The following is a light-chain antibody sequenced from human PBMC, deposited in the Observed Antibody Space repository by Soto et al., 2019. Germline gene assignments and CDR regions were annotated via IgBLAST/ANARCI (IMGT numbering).Light chain of an antibody. CDR2: AIS. Sequence: DIQLTQSPSFLSASVGDRVTITCRASQDISRYLAWYQQKSGKAPKLPIYAISTLQSGVPSRFSGSGSGTEFTLTISSLQPEDFATYYCQQLNSYPITFGQGTRLEIK. CDR1: QDISRY. V-gene: IGKV1-9*01. J-gene: IGKJ5*01. CDR3: QQLNSYPIT.